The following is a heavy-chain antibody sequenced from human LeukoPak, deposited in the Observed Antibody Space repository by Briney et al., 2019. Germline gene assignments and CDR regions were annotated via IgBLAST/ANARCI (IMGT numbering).Heavy chain of an antibody. CDR3: ARVGIPMVRGVIRGSNWFDP. CDR2: ISAYNGNT. CDR1: GYTFTSYG. V-gene: IGHV1-18*01. J-gene: IGHJ5*02. D-gene: IGHD3-10*01. Sequence: ASVKVSCKASGYTFTSYGISWVRQAPGQGLEWMGWISAYNGNTNYAQKLQGRVTMTTDTSTSTAYMELRSLRSDDTAVYYCARVGIPMVRGVIRGSNWFDPWGQGTLVTVSS.